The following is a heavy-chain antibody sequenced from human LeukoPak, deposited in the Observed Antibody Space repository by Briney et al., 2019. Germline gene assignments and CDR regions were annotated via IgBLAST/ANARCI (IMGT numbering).Heavy chain of an antibody. CDR3: ARVPGDY. CDR2: IYYSGST. V-gene: IGHV4-59*01. J-gene: IGHJ4*02. Sequence: SETLSLTCTVSGGSISSYYWSWIRQPPGKGLEWIGYIYYSGSTNYNPSLKSRVTISVDTSKNQFSLKLSSVTAADTAVYYCARVPGDYWGQGTLVTVSS. CDR1: GGSISSYY.